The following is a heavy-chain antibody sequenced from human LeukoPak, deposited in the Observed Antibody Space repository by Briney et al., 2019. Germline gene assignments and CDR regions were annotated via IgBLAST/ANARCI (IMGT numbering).Heavy chain of an antibody. CDR3: ATGLGYCSGGSCYGY. CDR1: GYTLTELS. V-gene: IGHV1-24*01. J-gene: IGHJ4*02. D-gene: IGHD2-15*01. CDR2: FDPEDGET. Sequence: ASVKVSCKVSGYTLTELSMHWVRQAPGKGLEWMGGFDPEDGETIYAQKFQGRVTMTEDTSTDTAYMELSSLRSEDTAVYYCATGLGYCSGGSCYGYWGQGTLVTVSS.